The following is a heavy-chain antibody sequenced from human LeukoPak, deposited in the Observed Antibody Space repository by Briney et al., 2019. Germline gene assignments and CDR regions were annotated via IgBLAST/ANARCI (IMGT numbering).Heavy chain of an antibody. D-gene: IGHD3-22*01. CDR2: IYYSGST. CDR3: ARGYDSSGYYDFSFYDY. CDR1: GGSISSSSYY. J-gene: IGHJ4*02. V-gene: IGHV4-39*01. Sequence: SETLSLTCTVSGGSISSSSYYWGWIRQPPGKGLEWIGSIYYSGSTYYNPSLKSRVTISVDTSKNQFSLKLSSVTAADTAVYYCARGYDSSGYYDFSFYDYWGQGTLVTVAS.